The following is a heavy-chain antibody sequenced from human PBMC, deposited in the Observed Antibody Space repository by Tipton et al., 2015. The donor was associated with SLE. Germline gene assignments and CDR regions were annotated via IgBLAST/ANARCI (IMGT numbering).Heavy chain of an antibody. CDR2: ISWNSGSI. J-gene: IGHJ4*02. V-gene: IGHV3-9*01. D-gene: IGHD3-3*01. CDR1: GFAFEDYA. Sequence: SLRLSCAASGFAFEDYAMHWVRQAPGRGLEWVSGISWNSGSIGYADSVKGRFTISRNNAKNSLYLQMNSLRAEDTAVYYCAAEYDFWSGYFDFDYWGQGTLVTVSS. CDR3: AAEYDFWSGYFDFDY.